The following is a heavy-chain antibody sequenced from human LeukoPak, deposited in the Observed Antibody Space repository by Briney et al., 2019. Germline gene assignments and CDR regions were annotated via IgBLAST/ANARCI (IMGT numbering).Heavy chain of an antibody. CDR1: GGTFRGYY. J-gene: IGHJ4*02. CDR2: IYTSGST. D-gene: IGHD2-2*01. Sequence: SETLSLTCAVSGGTFRGYYWSWIRQPPGKGLEWIGYIYTSGSTNYNPSLKSRVTISVDTSKNQFSLKLSSVTAADTAVYYCARHRQDIVVVYFDYWGQGTLVTVSS. CDR3: ARHRQDIVVVYFDY. V-gene: IGHV4-4*09.